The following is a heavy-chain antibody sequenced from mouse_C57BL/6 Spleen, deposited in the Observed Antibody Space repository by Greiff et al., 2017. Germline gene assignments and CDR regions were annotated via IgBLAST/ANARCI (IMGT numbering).Heavy chain of an antibody. CDR1: GYTFTRYW. CDR2: IDPSDSYT. Sequence: VQLQQPGAELVMPGASVKLSCKASGYTFTRYWMHWVKQRPGQGLEWIGEIDPSDSYTNYNQKFKGKSTLTVDKSSSTAYMQLSSLTSEDSAVYYCARVTTVAMDYWGKGTSVTVSS. D-gene: IGHD1-1*01. V-gene: IGHV1-69*01. CDR3: ARVTTVAMDY. J-gene: IGHJ4*01.